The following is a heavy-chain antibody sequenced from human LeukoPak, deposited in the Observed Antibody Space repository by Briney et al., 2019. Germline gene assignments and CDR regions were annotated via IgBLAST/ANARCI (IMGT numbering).Heavy chain of an antibody. CDR1: GFTFSSYG. J-gene: IGHJ4*02. Sequence: GGSLRLSCAASGFTFSSYGMHWVRQAPGKGLEWVAVISYDGSNKYYADSVKGRFTISRDNSKNTLYLQMNSLRAEDTAVYYCAKYYEIGDIVVVPAAPLFDYWGQGTLVTASS. CDR2: ISYDGSNK. CDR3: AKYYEIGDIVVVPAAPLFDY. V-gene: IGHV3-30*18. D-gene: IGHD2-2*01.